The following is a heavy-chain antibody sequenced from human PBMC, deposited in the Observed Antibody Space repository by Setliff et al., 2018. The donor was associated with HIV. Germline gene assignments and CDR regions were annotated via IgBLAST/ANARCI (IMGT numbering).Heavy chain of an antibody. J-gene: IGHJ4*02. Sequence: SVKVSCKGSGDTFTTYVVSWVRQAPGQGLEWMGGRSPIFSTTNYAQKFQGRVTITTDESTSRAYMELSSLRSEDTALYYCARGLSGAGDEYWGQGTLVTVSS. V-gene: IGHV1-69*05. CDR2: RSPIFSTT. CDR3: ARGLSGAGDEY. D-gene: IGHD3-10*01. CDR1: GDTFTTYV.